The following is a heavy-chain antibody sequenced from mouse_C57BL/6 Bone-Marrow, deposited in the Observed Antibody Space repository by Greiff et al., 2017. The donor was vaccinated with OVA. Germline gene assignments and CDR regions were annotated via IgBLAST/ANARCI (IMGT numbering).Heavy chain of an antibody. Sequence: VQLQQSGAELVRPGSSVKMSCKTSGYTFTSYGINWVKQTPGQGLEWIGYIYNGNGYTEYHEKFKGKATLTSDTSSSTAYMQLSSLTSEDSAIYFCARGMDEYDHDYAMDYWGQGTSVTVSA. CDR3: ARGMDEYDHDYAMDY. CDR1: GYTFTSYG. CDR2: IYNGNGYT. V-gene: IGHV1-58*01. D-gene: IGHD2-4*01. J-gene: IGHJ4*01.